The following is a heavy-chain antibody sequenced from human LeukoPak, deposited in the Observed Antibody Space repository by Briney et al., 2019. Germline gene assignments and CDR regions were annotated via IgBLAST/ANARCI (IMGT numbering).Heavy chain of an antibody. J-gene: IGHJ3*02. Sequence: SGGSLRLSCAASGFTFSSYAMHWVRQAPGKGLEWVAVISYDGSNKYYADSVKGRFTISRDNSKNTLYLQMNSLRAEDTAVYYCARDYFAVTYDAFDIWGQGTMVTVSS. V-gene: IGHV3-30-3*01. D-gene: IGHD4-17*01. CDR2: ISYDGSNK. CDR3: ARDYFAVTYDAFDI. CDR1: GFTFSSYA.